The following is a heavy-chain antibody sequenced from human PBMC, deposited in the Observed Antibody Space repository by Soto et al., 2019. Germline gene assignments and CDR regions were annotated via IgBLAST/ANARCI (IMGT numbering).Heavy chain of an antibody. D-gene: IGHD2-15*01. CDR3: ARARYCSGGSCYPGYYYYGMDV. V-gene: IGHV1-69*01. CDR1: GGTFSSYA. CDR2: IIPIFGTA. J-gene: IGHJ6*02. Sequence: QVQLVQSGAEVKKPGSSMKVSCKASGGTFSSYAISWVRQAPGQGLEWMGGIIPIFGTANYAQKFQGRVTITADESTSTAYMELSSLRSEDTAVYYCARARYCSGGSCYPGYYYYGMDVWGQGTTVTVSS.